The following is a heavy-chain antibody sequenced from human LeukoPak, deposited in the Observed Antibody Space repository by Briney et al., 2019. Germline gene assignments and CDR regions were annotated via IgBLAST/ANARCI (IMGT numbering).Heavy chain of an antibody. CDR2: ISAYNGNT. CDR3: ASNLAHGGY. Sequence: ASVKVSCKASGGTFSSYAISWVRQAPGQGLEWMGWISAYNGNTNYAQKLQGRVTMTTDTSTSTAYMELRSLRSDDTAVYYCASNLAHGGYWGQGTLVTVSS. CDR1: GGTFSSYA. D-gene: IGHD1-14*01. J-gene: IGHJ4*02. V-gene: IGHV1-18*01.